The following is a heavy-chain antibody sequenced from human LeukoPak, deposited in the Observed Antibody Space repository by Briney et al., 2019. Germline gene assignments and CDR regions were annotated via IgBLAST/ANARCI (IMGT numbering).Heavy chain of an antibody. Sequence: PGGSLRLSCAASGFTFDDYAMHWVRQAPGKGLEWVSGISWNSGSIGYADSVKGRFTISRDNAKNSLYLQMNSLRAEDTAVYYCAKFVFHWGQGTLVTVSS. D-gene: IGHD5/OR15-5a*01. CDR2: ISWNSGSI. J-gene: IGHJ4*02. CDR1: GFTFDDYA. V-gene: IGHV3-9*01. CDR3: AKFVFH.